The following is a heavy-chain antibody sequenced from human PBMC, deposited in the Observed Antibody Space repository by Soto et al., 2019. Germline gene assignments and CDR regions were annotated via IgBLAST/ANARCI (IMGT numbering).Heavy chain of an antibody. CDR2: ISSSSSTI. CDR3: ARDFVTYDFWSGYHGGFDY. CDR1: GFTLSSYS. D-gene: IGHD3-3*01. J-gene: IGHJ4*02. Sequence: GGSLRLSCAASGFTLSSYSMNWVRQAPGKGLEWVSYISSSSSTIYYADSVKGRFTISRDNAKNSLYLQMNSLRAEDTAVYYCARDFVTYDFWSGYHGGFDYWGQGTLVTVSS. V-gene: IGHV3-48*01.